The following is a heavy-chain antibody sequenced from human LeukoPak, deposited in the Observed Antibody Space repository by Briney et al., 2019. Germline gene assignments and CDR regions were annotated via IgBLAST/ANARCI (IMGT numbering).Heavy chain of an antibody. D-gene: IGHD2-2*02. J-gene: IGHJ4*02. CDR1: GHSFTSQD. V-gene: IGHV1-3*03. Sequence: ASVKVSCKASGHSFTSQDMHWVRQAPGQSLEWMGCINPGNGDTKYSQEFQGRVTITRDTSATTAYMELSSLRSDDMAVYYCTLYNYWGQGTLVTVSS. CDR2: INPGNGDT. CDR3: TLYNY.